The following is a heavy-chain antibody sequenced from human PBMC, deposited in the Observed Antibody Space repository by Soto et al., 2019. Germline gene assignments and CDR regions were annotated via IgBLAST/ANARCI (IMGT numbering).Heavy chain of an antibody. V-gene: IGHV1-2*02. CDR2: ITLYNGNT. Sequence: GASVKVSCKASGYTFTYCSLHWLQQAPGQGLERMRWITLYNGNTNYAKKFQGRVTITRDTSISTAYMELSRLRSDDTAVYYCAREYYDIVTGSWPPSFDYWGQGTLVTVSS. CDR1: GYTFTYCS. CDR3: AREYYDIVTGSWPPSFDY. J-gene: IGHJ4*02. D-gene: IGHD3-9*01.